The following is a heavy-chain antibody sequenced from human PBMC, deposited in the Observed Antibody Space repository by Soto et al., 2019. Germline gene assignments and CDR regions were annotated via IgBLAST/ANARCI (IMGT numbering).Heavy chain of an antibody. CDR3: ARDGVARRFDY. J-gene: IGHJ4*02. V-gene: IGHV4-61*01. CDR2: IYYSGST. D-gene: IGHD3-3*01. Sequence: QVQLQESGPGLVKPSETLSLTCTVSGGSVSSGSYYWSWIRQPPGKGLEWIGYIYYSGSTNYNPSLKSRVTISVDTSKNQFSLKLSSVTAADTAVYYCARDGVARRFDYWGQGTLVTVSS. CDR1: GGSVSSGSYY.